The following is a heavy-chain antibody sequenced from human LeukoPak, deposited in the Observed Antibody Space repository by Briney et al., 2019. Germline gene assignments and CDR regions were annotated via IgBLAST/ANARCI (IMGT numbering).Heavy chain of an antibody. Sequence: SETLSLTCALYGGSFSGYYWSWIRQPPGKGLEWIGEIKHSGSTNYNPTLKSRVTISVDTSKNQFYLKLSAVSAADTAVYYCTRGSVYSGYDWGQGTQVTVSS. J-gene: IGHJ4*02. V-gene: IGHV4-34*01. D-gene: IGHD5-12*01. CDR1: GGSFSGYY. CDR2: IKHSGST. CDR3: TRGSVYSGYD.